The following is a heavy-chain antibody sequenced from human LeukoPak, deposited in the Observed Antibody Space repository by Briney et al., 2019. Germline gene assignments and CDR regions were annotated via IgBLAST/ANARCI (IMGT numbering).Heavy chain of an antibody. CDR2: INPNSGGT. CDR1: GYTFTSYD. V-gene: IGHV1-2*02. CDR3: ARFMMVYPTRDV. J-gene: IGHJ6*04. D-gene: IGHD2-8*01. Sequence: ASVKVSCKASGYTFTSYDINWVRQAPGQGLEWMGWINPNSGGTNYAQKFQGRVTMTRDTSISTAYMELSRLRSDDTAVYYCARFMMVYPTRDVWGKGTTVTVSS.